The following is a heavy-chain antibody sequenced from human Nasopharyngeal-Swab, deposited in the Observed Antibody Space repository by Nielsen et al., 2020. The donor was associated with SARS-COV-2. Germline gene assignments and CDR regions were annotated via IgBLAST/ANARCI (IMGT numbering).Heavy chain of an antibody. CDR2: IYYSGST. CDR3: ARDGSSWYMFDY. D-gene: IGHD6-13*01. J-gene: IGHJ4*02. Sequence: SETLSLTCTVSGGSISSYYWSWIRQPPGKGLEWIGYIYYSGSTNYNPSLKSRVTISVDTSKNQFSLKLSSVTAADTAVYYCARDGSSWYMFDYWGQGTLVTVSS. CDR1: GGSISSYY. V-gene: IGHV4-59*12.